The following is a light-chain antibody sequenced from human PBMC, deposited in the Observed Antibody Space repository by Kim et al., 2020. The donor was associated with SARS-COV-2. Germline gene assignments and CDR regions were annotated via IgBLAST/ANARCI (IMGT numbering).Light chain of an antibody. V-gene: IGLV1-40*01. J-gene: IGLJ1*01. Sequence: QSVLTQPPSVSGAPGQRVTISCTGSSSDIGAGYDVHWYQQLPGTAPKLLLSGNTNRPSGVPDRFSGSKSGTSASLTITGLQADDEADYYCQSYDNALSAYVFGTGTKVTVL. CDR3: QSYDNALSAYV. CDR2: GNT. CDR1: SSDIGAGYD.